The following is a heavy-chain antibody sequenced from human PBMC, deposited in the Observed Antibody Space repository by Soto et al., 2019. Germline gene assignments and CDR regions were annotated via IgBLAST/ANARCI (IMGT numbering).Heavy chain of an antibody. V-gene: IGHV1-69*01. D-gene: IGHD3-16*01. J-gene: IGHJ6*02. Sequence: QVQLEQSGAEVKKAGSSVRVSCQASGGTFRSYGISWVRQAPGQGLEWMGGIVPMYGTPNYAQKFQGRVTITADQTTSTAYMELSSLRSEDTAVYYCARAVGGGALYYGMDVWGQGTTVTVSS. CDR1: GGTFRSYG. CDR2: IVPMYGTP. CDR3: ARAVGGGALYYGMDV.